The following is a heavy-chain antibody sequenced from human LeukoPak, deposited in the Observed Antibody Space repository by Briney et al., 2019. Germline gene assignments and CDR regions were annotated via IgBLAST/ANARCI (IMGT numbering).Heavy chain of an antibody. V-gene: IGHV4-4*07. D-gene: IGHD5-24*01. CDR3: ARDTYNIKMATLMETYYYYYYMDV. CDR1: GGSITS. CDR2: IYTSVST. J-gene: IGHJ6*03. Sequence: PSETLSLTRTVSGGSITSWSWIRQPAGKGLEWIGRIYTSVSTNYNPSLKSRVTMSVDTSKNQFSLKLSSVTAADTAVYYCARDTYNIKMATLMETYYYYYYMDVWGKGTTVTVSS.